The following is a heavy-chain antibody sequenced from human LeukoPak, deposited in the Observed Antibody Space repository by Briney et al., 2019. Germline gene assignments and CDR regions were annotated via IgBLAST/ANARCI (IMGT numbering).Heavy chain of an antibody. CDR3: ARDSYSSSWYLPY. CDR1: GDSISSGSYY. CDR2: IYIRGST. Sequence: SQTLSLTCTVAGDSISSGSYYWSWIRQPAGKGLEGIGRIYIRGSTNYNPSLKSRLTISVATSKNQFSLKLSSVTAADTAVYYCARDSYSSSWYLPYWGQGTLVTVSS. J-gene: IGHJ4*02. V-gene: IGHV4-61*02. D-gene: IGHD6-13*01.